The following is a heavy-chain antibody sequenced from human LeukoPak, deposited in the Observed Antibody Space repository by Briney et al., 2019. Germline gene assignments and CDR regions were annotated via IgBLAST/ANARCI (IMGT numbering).Heavy chain of an antibody. CDR1: GFTFSNYN. J-gene: IGHJ4*02. CDR2: ISSSSSTI. CDR3: ARAARVRGANPMRYYFDY. Sequence: GGSLRLSCAASGFTFSNYNMNWVRQAPGKGLEWVSYISSSSSTIYYADSVKGRFTISRDNAKNSLYLQMNSLRAEDTAVYYCARAARVRGANPMRYYFDYWGQGTLVTVSS. V-gene: IGHV3-48*01. D-gene: IGHD3-10*01.